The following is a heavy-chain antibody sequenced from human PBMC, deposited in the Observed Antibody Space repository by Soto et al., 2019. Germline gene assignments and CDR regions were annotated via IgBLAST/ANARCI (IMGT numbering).Heavy chain of an antibody. Sequence: GGSLRLSCAASGFTFSSYGMHWVRQAPGKGLEWVAVISYDGSNKYYADSVKGQVTISADKSISTAYLQWSSLKASDTAMYYCARHGTYDFWSQDYWGQGTLVTVSS. D-gene: IGHD3-3*01. CDR1: GFTFSSYG. CDR2: ISYDGSNK. CDR3: ARHGTYDFWSQDY. V-gene: IGHV3-30*03. J-gene: IGHJ4*02.